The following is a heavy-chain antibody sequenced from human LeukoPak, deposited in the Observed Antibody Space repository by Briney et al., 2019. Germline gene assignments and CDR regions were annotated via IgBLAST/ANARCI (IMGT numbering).Heavy chain of an antibody. J-gene: IGHJ4*02. CDR2: IWYDGSNK. CDR1: GFTFSSYG. V-gene: IGHV3-33*01. CDR3: ERDPGGDIVGATMYYFDY. Sequence: GGSLRLSCAASGFTFSSYGMHWVRQAPGKGLEWVAVIWYDGSNKYYADSVKGRFTISRDNSKNTLYLQMNSLRAEDTAVYYCERDPGGDIVGATMYYFDYWGQGTLVTVSS. D-gene: IGHD1-26*01.